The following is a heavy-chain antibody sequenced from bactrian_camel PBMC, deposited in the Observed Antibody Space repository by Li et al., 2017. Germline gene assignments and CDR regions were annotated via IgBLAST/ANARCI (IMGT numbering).Heavy chain of an antibody. CDR2: IEIDLTP. CDR3: AAGTERRGYTCAVSAGTAYFGY. D-gene: IGHD6*01. V-gene: IGHV3S53*01. J-gene: IGHJ6*01. Sequence: MGWFRPVPGKAREAVAIIEIDLTPTYSDSVKGRFTISKDNAKSTLYLQMNDLKPEDTAIYYCAAGTERRGYTCAVSAGTAYFGYWGQGTQVTVS.